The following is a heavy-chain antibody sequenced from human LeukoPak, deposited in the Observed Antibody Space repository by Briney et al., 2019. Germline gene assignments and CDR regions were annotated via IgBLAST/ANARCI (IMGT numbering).Heavy chain of an antibody. Sequence: PGGSLRLSCAASGFTFSSYAMSWVRQAPGKGLEWVSAISGSGGSTYYADSVKGRFTISRDNSKNTLYLQMNSLRAEDTAVYYCARARGDYGDYYFDYWGQGTLVTVSS. CDR3: ARARGDYGDYYFDY. V-gene: IGHV3-23*01. J-gene: IGHJ4*02. CDR1: GFTFSSYA. CDR2: ISGSGGST. D-gene: IGHD4-17*01.